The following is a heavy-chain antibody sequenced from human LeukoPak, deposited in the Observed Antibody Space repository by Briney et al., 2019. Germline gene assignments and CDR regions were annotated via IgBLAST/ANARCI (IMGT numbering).Heavy chain of an antibody. CDR2: ISAYSGNT. D-gene: IGHD3-22*01. V-gene: IGHV1-18*01. Sequence: ASGKVSCKASGYTFTNYGIFWVRQAPGQGLEWMGWISAYSGNTSYAQKLQGRVTMTTETSTSTAYMELESLRSDDTAVYYCAISQGSYYDTSGYLGGDYWGQGTLVTVSS. CDR3: AISQGSYYDTSGYLGGDY. J-gene: IGHJ4*02. CDR1: GYTFTNYG.